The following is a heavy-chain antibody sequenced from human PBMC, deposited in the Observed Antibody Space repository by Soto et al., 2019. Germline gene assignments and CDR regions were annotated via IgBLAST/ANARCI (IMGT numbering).Heavy chain of an antibody. CDR3: AKAVGATTDWFDP. CDR1: GFTFSSYG. CDR2: ISYDGSNK. Sequence: QVQLVESGGGVVQPGRSLRLSCAASGFTFSSYGMHWVRQAPGKGLEWVAVISYDGSNKYYADSVKGRFTISRDNSKNTLYLQMNSLRAVGTDVHYCAKAVGATTDWFDPWGQGTLVTVPS. D-gene: IGHD1-26*01. J-gene: IGHJ5*02. V-gene: IGHV3-30*18.